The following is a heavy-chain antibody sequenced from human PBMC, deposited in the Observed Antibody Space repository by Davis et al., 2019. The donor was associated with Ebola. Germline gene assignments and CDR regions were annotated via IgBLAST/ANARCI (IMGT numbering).Heavy chain of an antibody. CDR3: AGSTTMVQGVTPRGGWFDP. D-gene: IGHD3-10*01. Sequence: AASVKVSCKASGYTFTSYCISWVRQAPGQGLEWLGWISAYNGNTNYAQKLQGRVTMTTDTSTSTAYMELRSLRSADTAVYYCAGSTTMVQGVTPRGGWFDPWGQGTLVTVTS. J-gene: IGHJ5*02. V-gene: IGHV1-18*01. CDR1: GYTFTSYC. CDR2: ISAYNGNT.